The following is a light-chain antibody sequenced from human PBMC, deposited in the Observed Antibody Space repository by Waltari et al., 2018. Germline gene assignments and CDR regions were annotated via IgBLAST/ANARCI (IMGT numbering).Light chain of an antibody. V-gene: IGKV1-5*03. J-gene: IGKJ1*01. CDR1: QGIVVW. Sequence: DIQVTQSPSTLSASAGDRATITCRASQGIVVWLAWYQQKPGKAPRLLIYKASYWESGVPSRFSGSGSGTEFTLTISSLQADDFATYYCLQYNSCPWTFGQGTKVEIK. CDR2: KAS. CDR3: LQYNSCPWT.